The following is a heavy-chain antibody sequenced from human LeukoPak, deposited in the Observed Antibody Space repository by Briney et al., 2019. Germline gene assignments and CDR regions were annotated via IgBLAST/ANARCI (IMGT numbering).Heavy chain of an antibody. CDR1: GFTFSSYA. J-gene: IGHJ4*02. V-gene: IGHV3-23*01. Sequence: GGSLRLSCAASGFTFSSYAMSWVRQAPGKGLEWVAAISTSGDSTYHADSVKGRFTISRDNSENTLYLQMSSLRAEDTAVYYCVKDDSGSYDYWGQGTLVSVSS. D-gene: IGHD1-26*01. CDR3: VKDDSGSYDY. CDR2: ISTSGDST.